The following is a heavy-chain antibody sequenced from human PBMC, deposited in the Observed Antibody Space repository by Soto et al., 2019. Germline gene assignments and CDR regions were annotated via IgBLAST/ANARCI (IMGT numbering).Heavy chain of an antibody. J-gene: IGHJ4*02. CDR1: GYTFTSYG. D-gene: IGHD2-2*01. V-gene: IGHV1-18*01. CDR3: ARVSCSSTSCYEFIRVDY. Sequence: QVQLVQSGAEVKKPGASVKVSCKASGYTFTSYGISWVRQAPGQGLEGMGWISAYNGKTNYAQKLQGRVTMTTDTSTSAAYMELRSLRSDGTDVYYWARVSCSSTSCYEFIRVDYWGQGTLVTVSS. CDR2: ISAYNGKT.